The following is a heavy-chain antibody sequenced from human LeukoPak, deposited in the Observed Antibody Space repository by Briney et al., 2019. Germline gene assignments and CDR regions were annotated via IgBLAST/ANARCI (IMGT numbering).Heavy chain of an antibody. CDR2: IKQDGSEK. CDR3: ARDEVVVAAGNYYYYGMDV. CDR1: GITFSSHW. V-gene: IGHV3-7*01. J-gene: IGHJ6*02. D-gene: IGHD2-15*01. Sequence: PGGSLRLSCAASGITFSSHWMTWVRQAAGKGLEWVANIKQDGSEKYYVDSVKGRFTISRDNAKNSLYLQMNSLRAEDTAVYYCARDEVVVAAGNYYYYGMDVWGQGTTVTVSS.